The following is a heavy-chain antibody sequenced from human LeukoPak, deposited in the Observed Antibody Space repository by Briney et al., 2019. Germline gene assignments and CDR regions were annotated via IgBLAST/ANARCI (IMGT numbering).Heavy chain of an antibody. D-gene: IGHD3-9*01. J-gene: IGHJ3*02. CDR3: ARERDNRDAFDI. CDR1: GFTFSSYS. V-gene: IGHV3-21*01. Sequence: GGSLRLSCAASGFTFSSYSMNGVRQAPGKGLEWVSSISRSSSYIYYADSVKVRFTISRDNAKNSLYLRMNSLRAEDTAVYYCARERDNRDAFDIWAQGPMVTVPS. CDR2: ISRSSSYI.